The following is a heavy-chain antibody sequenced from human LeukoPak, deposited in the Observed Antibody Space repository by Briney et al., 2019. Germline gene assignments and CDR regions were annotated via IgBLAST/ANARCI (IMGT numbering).Heavy chain of an antibody. D-gene: IGHD3-22*01. J-gene: IGHJ6*03. CDR1: GYTFTSYG. Sequence: ASVKVSCKASGYTFTSYGISWVRQAPGQGLEWMGWISAYNGNTNYAQKLQGRVTMTTGTSTSTAYMELRSLRSDDTAVYYCARDGTYYYDSSGYYRYYYMDVWGKGTTVTVSS. CDR2: ISAYNGNT. CDR3: ARDGTYYYDSSGYYRYYYMDV. V-gene: IGHV1-18*01.